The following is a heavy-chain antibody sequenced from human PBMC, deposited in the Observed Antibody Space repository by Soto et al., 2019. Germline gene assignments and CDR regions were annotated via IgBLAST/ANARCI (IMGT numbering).Heavy chain of an antibody. CDR1: GGTFSSYA. D-gene: IGHD2-2*01. CDR2: IIPIFGTA. V-gene: IGHV1-69*13. CDR3: ARASKGFCTSCLYYYGMDV. Sequence: SVKVSCKASGGTFSSYAISWVRQAPGQGLEWMGGIIPIFGTANYAQKFQGRVTITADESTSTAYMELSSLRSEDTAVYYCARASKGFCTSCLYYYGMDVWGQGSTVTVSS. J-gene: IGHJ6*02.